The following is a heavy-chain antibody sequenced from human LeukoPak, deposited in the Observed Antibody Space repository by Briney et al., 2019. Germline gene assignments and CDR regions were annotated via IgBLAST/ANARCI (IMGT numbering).Heavy chain of an antibody. D-gene: IGHD3-16*01. CDR2: IHYSGST. J-gene: IGHJ4*02. CDR3: ARGPGLRY. Sequence: SETLSLTCTVSGGSISSYYWSWIRQPPGKGLEWIGYIHYSGSTNYNPSLKSRLTISVETSKNQFSLKLSSVTAADTAVYYCARGPGLRYWGQGTLVTVSS. V-gene: IGHV4-59*12. CDR1: GGSISSYY.